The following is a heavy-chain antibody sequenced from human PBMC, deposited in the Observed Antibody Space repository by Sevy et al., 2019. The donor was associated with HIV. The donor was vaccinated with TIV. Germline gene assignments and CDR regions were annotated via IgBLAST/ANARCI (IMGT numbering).Heavy chain of an antibody. D-gene: IGHD6-19*01. V-gene: IGHV4-39*01. J-gene: IGHJ4*02. CDR3: EGIAVAGTLLDY. CDR2: IYSSGST. CDR1: GGSISSSSYY. Sequence: SETLSLTCTVSGGSISSSSYYWGWIRRPPGKGLVWIGSIYSSGSTYYNPSLRSRVTISVDTSKNQFSLKLSSVTAADTAVYYCEGIAVAGTLLDYWGQGTLVTVSS.